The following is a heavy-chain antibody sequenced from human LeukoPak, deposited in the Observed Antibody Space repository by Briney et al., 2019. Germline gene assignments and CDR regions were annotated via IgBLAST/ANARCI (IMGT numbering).Heavy chain of an antibody. Sequence: ASVKVSCKASGGTFSSYAISWVRQAPGQGLEWMGIINPSGGSTSYAQKFQGRVTMTRDTSTSTVYMELSSLRSEDTAVYYCAREGGYNIEPSFDYWGQGTLVTVSS. J-gene: IGHJ4*02. V-gene: IGHV1-46*01. CDR3: AREGGYNIEPSFDY. D-gene: IGHD5-24*01. CDR1: GGTFSSYA. CDR2: INPSGGST.